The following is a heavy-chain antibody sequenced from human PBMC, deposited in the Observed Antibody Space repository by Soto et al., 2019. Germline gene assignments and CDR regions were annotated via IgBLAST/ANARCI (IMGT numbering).Heavy chain of an antibody. D-gene: IGHD7-27*01. CDR3: TTDFQSFLPFIDLGIHAPQHDGFDI. CDR1: GFTFTSAW. Sequence: EVQLVESGGGLVKPGGSLRVSCAATGFTFTSAWMNWFRQAPGKGLEWVGRIKSKNEGGTTDYAEPVKGRFPISRDDENNTLDVQMHNLETEDTAGYYCTTDFQSFLPFIDLGIHAPQHDGFDIWGQGRMVTVSS. CDR2: IKSKNEGGTT. V-gene: IGHV3-15*01. J-gene: IGHJ3*02.